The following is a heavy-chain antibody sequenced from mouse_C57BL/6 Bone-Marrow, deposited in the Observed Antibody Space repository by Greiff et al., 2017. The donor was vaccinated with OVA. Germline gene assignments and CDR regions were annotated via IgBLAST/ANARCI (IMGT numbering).Heavy chain of an antibody. V-gene: IGHV1-74*01. D-gene: IGHD2-2*01. Sequence: QVQLQQPGAELVKPGASVKVSCKASGYTFTSYWMPWVKQRPGQGLEWLGRIHPSDSDTNYNQKFKGKATLTVDKSSSPAYMPLCRLTSDDSAVSYCAFRSGSDYWGPGTTLTVSS. CDR3: AFRSGSDY. CDR2: IHPSDSDT. J-gene: IGHJ2*01. CDR1: GYTFTSYW.